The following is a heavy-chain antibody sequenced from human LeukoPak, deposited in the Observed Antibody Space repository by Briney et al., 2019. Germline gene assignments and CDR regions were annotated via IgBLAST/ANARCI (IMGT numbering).Heavy chain of an antibody. CDR2: IIPIFGTA. D-gene: IGHD6-19*01. CDR1: GGTFSSYA. V-gene: IGHV1-69*13. Sequence: SVKVSCKASGGTFSSYAISWVRQAPGQGLEWMGGIIPIFGTANYAQKFQGRVTITADESTSTAYMELSSLRSEDTAVYYCARPPEDSSGWTDAFDIWGQGTMVTVSS. CDR3: ARPPEDSSGWTDAFDI. J-gene: IGHJ3*02.